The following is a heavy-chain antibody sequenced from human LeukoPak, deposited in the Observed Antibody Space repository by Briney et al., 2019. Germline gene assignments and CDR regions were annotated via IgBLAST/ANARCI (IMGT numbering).Heavy chain of an antibody. CDR2: ISSSSSYI. Sequence: GGSLRLSCAASGFTFSSYSMNWVRQAPGKGLEWVSSISSSSSYIYYADSVKGRFTISRDNAKNSLYLQMNSLRAEDTAVYYCARVGYCTSTSCFGRRYYYYAMDVWGQGTTVTVSS. CDR3: ARVGYCTSTSCFGRRYYYYAMDV. J-gene: IGHJ6*02. CDR1: GFTFSSYS. D-gene: IGHD2-2*01. V-gene: IGHV3-21*01.